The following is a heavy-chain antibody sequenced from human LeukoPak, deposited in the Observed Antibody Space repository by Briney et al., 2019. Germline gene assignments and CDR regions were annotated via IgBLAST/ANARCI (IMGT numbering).Heavy chain of an antibody. CDR2: ISSSSSYI. CDR1: GFTFSSYS. J-gene: IGHJ4*02. Sequence: GGSLRLSCAASGFTFSSYSMNWVRQAPGKGLEWVSSISSSSSYIYYADSVKGRFTISRDNAKNSLYLQMNSLRAEETAVYYCARGFSRYYYDSSGDQDYGGQGTRVTVPS. D-gene: IGHD3-22*01. V-gene: IGHV3-21*01. CDR3: ARGFSRYYYDSSGDQDY.